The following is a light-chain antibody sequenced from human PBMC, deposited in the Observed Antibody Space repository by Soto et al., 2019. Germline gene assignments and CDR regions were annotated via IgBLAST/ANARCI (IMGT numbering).Light chain of an antibody. CDR3: QQYGTSPFT. Sequence: EIVLTQSPGTLSLSPGDTATLSCRASQSVYINSLAWYQQKPGQTPRLLIYGASTRASAVPDRFSASGSGADFALTITRLDPEDFAVYYCQQYGTSPFTFGPGTRVD. J-gene: IGKJ3*01. CDR1: QSVYINS. CDR2: GAS. V-gene: IGKV3-20*01.